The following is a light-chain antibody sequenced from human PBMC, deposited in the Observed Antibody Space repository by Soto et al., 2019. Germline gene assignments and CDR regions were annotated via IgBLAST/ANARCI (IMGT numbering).Light chain of an antibody. J-gene: IGLJ1*01. CDR2: EAI. V-gene: IGLV2-14*01. Sequence: QSLLTQPASLSGSPGQSITISCTGTSSDIGLHNYVSWYQQHPGKAPQLLIYEAIHRPSGVSNRFSGSKSGYAASLTISGLQAEDEADYYCSSYSSTGTLYVFGTGTKVTVL. CDR3: SSYSSTGTLYV. CDR1: SSDIGLHNY.